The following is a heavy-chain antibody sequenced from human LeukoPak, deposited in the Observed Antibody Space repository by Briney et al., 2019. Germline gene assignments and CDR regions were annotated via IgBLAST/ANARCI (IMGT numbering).Heavy chain of an antibody. D-gene: IGHD2-15*01. CDR3: EYCSGGSCYTEDY. CDR1: GFTFSNAW. CDR2: IKSKTDGGTT. J-gene: IGHJ4*02. V-gene: IGHV3-15*01. Sequence: GGSLRLSCAASGFTFSNAWMSWVRQAPGKGLEWVGRIKSKTDGGTTDYAAAVKGRFTISRDDSKNTLYLQMNSLKTEDTAVYYCEYCSGGSCYTEDYWGQGTLVTVSS.